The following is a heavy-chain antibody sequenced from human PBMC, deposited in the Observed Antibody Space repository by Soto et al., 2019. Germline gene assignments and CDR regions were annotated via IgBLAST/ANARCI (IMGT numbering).Heavy chain of an antibody. CDR1: GYTFPSYD. CDR3: ARGDTLAVAGGPYYYCMDV. J-gene: IGHJ6*02. V-gene: IGHV1-8*01. D-gene: IGHD6-19*01. CDR2: MNPNSGNT. Sequence: GASVKVSCKASGYTFPSYDINWVRQATGQGLEWMGWMNPNSGNTGYAQKFQGWVTMTRDTSISTAYMELSRLRSDDTAVYYCARGDTLAVAGGPYYYCMDVWGQGTTVTVSS.